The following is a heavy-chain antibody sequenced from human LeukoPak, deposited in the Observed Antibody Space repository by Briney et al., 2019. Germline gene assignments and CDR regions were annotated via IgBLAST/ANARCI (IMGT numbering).Heavy chain of an antibody. Sequence: TSETLSLTCTVSGGSISGYYWSWIRQPPGKGLEWIGYIYYSGSTNYSPSLKSRVTISVDTSKNQFSLKLSSVTPADTAVYYCARNGGSYSFDYWGQGTLVTVSS. D-gene: IGHD1-26*01. J-gene: IGHJ4*02. CDR1: GGSISGYY. V-gene: IGHV4-59*01. CDR2: IYYSGST. CDR3: ARNGGSYSFDY.